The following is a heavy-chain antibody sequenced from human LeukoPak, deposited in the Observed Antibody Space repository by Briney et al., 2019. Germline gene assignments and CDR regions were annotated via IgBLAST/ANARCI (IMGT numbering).Heavy chain of an antibody. Sequence: GGSLRLSCAASGFIFDEYAMHWVRQAPGKGLEWVSLISWDGGNIYYADSVKGRFTISRDNSRNSLYLLMNSLRAEDTAFYYCVKDGSPAAAALDAFDIWGQGTMVTVSS. J-gene: IGHJ3*02. CDR2: ISWDGGNI. CDR3: VKDGSPAAAALDAFDI. CDR1: GFIFDEYA. D-gene: IGHD6-13*01. V-gene: IGHV3-43D*04.